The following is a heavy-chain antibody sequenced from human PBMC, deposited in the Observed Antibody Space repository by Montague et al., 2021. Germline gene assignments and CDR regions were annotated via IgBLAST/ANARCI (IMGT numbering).Heavy chain of an antibody. V-gene: IGHV3-23*01. Sequence: SLRLSCAVSGFTFSIYAMNWVRQAPGKGLEWVSAISGSGGNTYYADSVKGRFTISRDNSKNTVYLQMNSLRADDTAVYYCANNIHFDYWGQGTLVTVSS. J-gene: IGHJ4*02. CDR3: ANNIHFDY. CDR2: ISGSGGNT. CDR1: GFTFSIYA.